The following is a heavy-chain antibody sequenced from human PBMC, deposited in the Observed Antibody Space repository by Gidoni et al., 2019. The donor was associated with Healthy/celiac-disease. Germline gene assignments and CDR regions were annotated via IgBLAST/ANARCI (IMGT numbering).Heavy chain of an antibody. CDR3: ARWGLYVWGSYRHNWFDP. J-gene: IGHJ5*02. Sequence: QVQLQQWGAGLLKPSETLSLTCAVYGGSFSGYYWSWIRQPPGKGLEWIGEINHSGSTNYNPSLKSRVTISVDTSKNQFSLKLSSVTAADTAVYYCARWGLYVWGSYRHNWFDPWGQGTLVTVSS. CDR1: GGSFSGYY. D-gene: IGHD3-16*02. V-gene: IGHV4-34*01. CDR2: INHSGST.